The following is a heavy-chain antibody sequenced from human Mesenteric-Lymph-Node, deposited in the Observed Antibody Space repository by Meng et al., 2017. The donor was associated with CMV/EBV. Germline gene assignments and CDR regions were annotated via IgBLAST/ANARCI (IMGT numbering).Heavy chain of an antibody. Sequence: CTFSGFSLSTSGVGVGWLRQPPGKALEWLALIYWDDDRRYSPSLKRRLTITKDASKNQVVLTMTDMDPVDTATFFCALRRGGYFFDYWGQGTLVTVSS. CDR2: IYWDDDR. CDR1: GFSLSTSGVG. J-gene: IGHJ4*02. D-gene: IGHD3-16*01. V-gene: IGHV2-5*02. CDR3: ALRRGGYFFDY.